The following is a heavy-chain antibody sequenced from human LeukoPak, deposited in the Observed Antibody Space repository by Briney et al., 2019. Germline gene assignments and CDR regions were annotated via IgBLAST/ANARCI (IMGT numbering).Heavy chain of an antibody. CDR3: ARSRLLGSGSYYLPQWKPPTDY. V-gene: IGHV1-2*02. CDR2: INPNSGGT. J-gene: IGHJ4*02. D-gene: IGHD3-10*01. CDR1: GYTFTGYY. Sequence: ASVRVSCKASGYTFTGYYMHWVRQAPGQGLEWMGWINPNSGGTNYAQKFQGRVTMTRDTSISTAYMELSRLRSDDTAVYYCARSRLLGSGSYYLPQWKPPTDYWGQGTLVTVSS.